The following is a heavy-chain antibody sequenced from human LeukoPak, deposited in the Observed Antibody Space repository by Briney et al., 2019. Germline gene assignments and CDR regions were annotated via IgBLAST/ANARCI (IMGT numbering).Heavy chain of an antibody. J-gene: IGHJ4*02. V-gene: IGHV4-39*07. D-gene: IGHD5-24*01. CDR1: GGSISSSSYY. CDR2: INHSGST. Sequence: PSETLSLTCTVSGGSISSSSYYWGWIRQPPGKGLEWIGEINHSGSTNYNPSLKSRVTISVDTSKNQFSLKLSSVTAADTAVYYCARAYLRDGYIRTYRRGDYFDYWGQGTLVTVSS. CDR3: ARAYLRDGYIRTYRRGDYFDY.